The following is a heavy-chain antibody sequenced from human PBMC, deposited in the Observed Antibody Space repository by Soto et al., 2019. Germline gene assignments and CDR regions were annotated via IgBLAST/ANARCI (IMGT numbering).Heavy chain of an antibody. CDR3: AXEXXXXXGXXXXXYGMDV. Sequence: EVQLVESGGGLVQPGGSLRLSCAASGFTFSSYEMNWVRQAPXXXLEXXXXXSSSGSTIYYADSVKGRFTISRDNAKNSLYLQMNSLRAXDTAVXYCAXEXXXXXGXXXXXYGMDVWGQGTTVTVSS. J-gene: IGHJ6*02. CDR2: XSSSGSTI. V-gene: IGHV3-48*03. CDR1: GFTFSSYE.